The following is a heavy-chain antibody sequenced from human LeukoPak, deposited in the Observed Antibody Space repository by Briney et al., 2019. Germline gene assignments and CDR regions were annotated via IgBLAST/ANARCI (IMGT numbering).Heavy chain of an antibody. Sequence: SETLSLTCTVSGGSISSYYWSWIRQPPGKGLEWIGYIYYSGNTNYNPSFKSRVTISVDMSKKQFSLKLSSVTAADTAVYYCAREFYYGSGSSWFDPWGQGTLVTVSS. J-gene: IGHJ5*02. CDR1: GGSISSYY. CDR2: IYYSGNT. D-gene: IGHD3-10*01. V-gene: IGHV4-59*01. CDR3: AREFYYGSGSSWFDP.